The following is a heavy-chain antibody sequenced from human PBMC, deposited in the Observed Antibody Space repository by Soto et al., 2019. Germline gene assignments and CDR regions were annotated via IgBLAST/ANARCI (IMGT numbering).Heavy chain of an antibody. Sequence: SETLSLTCAVYGGSFSGYHWSWIRQPPGKGLEWIGEINHSGSTNYNPSLKSRVTISVDTSKNQFSLKLSSVTAADTAVYYCARSLAMVYAIYFQHWGQGTLVTVSS. V-gene: IGHV4-34*01. D-gene: IGHD2-8*01. CDR1: GGSFSGYH. J-gene: IGHJ1*01. CDR3: ARSLAMVYAIYFQH. CDR2: INHSGST.